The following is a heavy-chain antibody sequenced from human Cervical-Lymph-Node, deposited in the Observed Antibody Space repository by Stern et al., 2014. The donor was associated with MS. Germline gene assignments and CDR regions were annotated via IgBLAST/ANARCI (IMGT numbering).Heavy chain of an antibody. CDR3: AKAAVDYSMYFPEY. D-gene: IGHD4-11*01. V-gene: IGHV3-30*18. CDR1: GFTFSMSG. Sequence: VQLVESGGGVVQPGTSLRLSCVASGFTFSMSGMHWVRPAPGKGLEWVAIISYDGGEKHFADSVKGRFTISRDNSENTVYLQLNSLRPEDTAVYFCAKAAVDYSMYFPEYWGQGTLVTVSS. J-gene: IGHJ4*02. CDR2: ISYDGGEK.